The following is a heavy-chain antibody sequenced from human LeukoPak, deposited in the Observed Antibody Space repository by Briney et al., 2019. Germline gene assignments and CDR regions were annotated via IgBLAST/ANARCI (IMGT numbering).Heavy chain of an antibody. CDR2: IYYSGST. Sequence: SETLSLTCTVSGGSISSYYWSWIRKPPGKGLEWIGYIYYSGSTNYNPSLKSRVTISVDTSKNQFSLKLSSVTAADTAVYYCARHRDSSGWYYFDYWGQGTLVTVSS. CDR1: GGSISSYY. CDR3: ARHRDSSGWYYFDY. D-gene: IGHD6-19*01. V-gene: IGHV4-59*08. J-gene: IGHJ4*02.